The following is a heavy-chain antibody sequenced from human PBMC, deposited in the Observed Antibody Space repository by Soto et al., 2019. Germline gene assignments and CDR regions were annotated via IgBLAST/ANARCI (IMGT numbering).Heavy chain of an antibody. D-gene: IGHD3-9*01. V-gene: IGHV1-69*01. CDR3: ARGHSFDRSFGMDV. J-gene: IGHJ6*02. CDR1: GGTFSSYA. CDR2: IIPIFGTA. Sequence: QVQLVQSGAEVKKPGSSVKVSCKASGGTFSSYAISWVRQAPGQGLEWMGGIIPIFGTANYAQKFQGRVTISADESTSTAYMELSSLRSEGTAVYYCARGHSFDRSFGMDVWGQGRTVTVSS.